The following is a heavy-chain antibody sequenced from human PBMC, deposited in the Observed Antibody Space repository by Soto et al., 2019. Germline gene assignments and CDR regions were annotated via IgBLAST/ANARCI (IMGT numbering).Heavy chain of an antibody. CDR3: ARLMGARGGNWFEP. D-gene: IGHD1-26*01. V-gene: IGHV4-39*01. Sequence: SETLSLTCTVSGGSISSSSYYWGWIRQPPGKGLEWIGSIYYSGSTYYNPSLKSRVTISVDTSKNQFSLKLSSVTAADTAVYYCARLMGARGGNWFEPWGQGTLVTVSS. CDR1: GGSISSSSYY. J-gene: IGHJ5*02. CDR2: IYYSGST.